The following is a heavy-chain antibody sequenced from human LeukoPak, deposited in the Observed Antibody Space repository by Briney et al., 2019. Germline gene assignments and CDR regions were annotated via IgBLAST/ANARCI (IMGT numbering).Heavy chain of an antibody. CDR2: ISYDGNSK. V-gene: IGHV3-30-3*01. Sequence: GGSLRLSCAASGFTFSSHAMHWVRQAPGKGLEWVAVISYDGNSKFYADSVKGRFTISRDNSRSTVFLQMNGLRLEDTAVYYCARDLVQLWSKDYWGQGTLVTVSS. CDR3: ARDLVQLWSKDY. CDR1: GFTFSSHA. J-gene: IGHJ4*02. D-gene: IGHD5-18*01.